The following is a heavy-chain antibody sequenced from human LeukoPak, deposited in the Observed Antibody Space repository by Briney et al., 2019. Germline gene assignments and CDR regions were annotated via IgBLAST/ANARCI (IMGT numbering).Heavy chain of an antibody. J-gene: IGHJ4*02. V-gene: IGHV3-48*03. D-gene: IGHD6-19*01. Sequence: GGSLRLSCASSGFTFSNYEMNWVRQAPGKGLEWVSFISSSGVLIYYADSVKGRFTISRDNAKNSLYLQMNSLRVEDTAVYYCARVSGSGWHFDYWGQGSLVTVSS. CDR3: ARVSGSGWHFDY. CDR1: GFTFSNYE. CDR2: ISSSGVLI.